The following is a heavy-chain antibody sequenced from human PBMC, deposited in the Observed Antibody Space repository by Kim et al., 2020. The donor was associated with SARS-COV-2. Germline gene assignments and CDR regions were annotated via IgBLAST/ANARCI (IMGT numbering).Heavy chain of an antibody. Sequence: TGYNPSLKRRVTISRDTSKSQLSLSLDSVTAADTAVYYCARRGGYNWFDPWGQGTLVIVSS. CDR3: ARRGGYNWFDP. D-gene: IGHD6-25*01. J-gene: IGHJ5*02. V-gene: IGHV4-59*08. CDR2: T.